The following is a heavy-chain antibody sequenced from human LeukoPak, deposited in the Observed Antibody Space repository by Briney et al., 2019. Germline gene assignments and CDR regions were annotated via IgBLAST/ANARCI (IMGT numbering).Heavy chain of an antibody. CDR2: IGTAGDT. J-gene: IGHJ6*03. Sequence: GGSLRLACAASGFTFSTYDMHWVRQTTGKGLEWVSAIGTAGDTYYPGSVRGRFTISRENAKNSLYLQMNSLRAGDTAVYYCARGIVGALYMDVWGKGTTVTVSS. CDR3: ARGIVGALYMDV. V-gene: IGHV3-13*01. D-gene: IGHD1-26*01. CDR1: GFTFSTYD.